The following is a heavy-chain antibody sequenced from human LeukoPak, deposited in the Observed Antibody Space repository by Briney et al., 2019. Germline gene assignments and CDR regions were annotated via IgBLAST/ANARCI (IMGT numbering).Heavy chain of an antibody. J-gene: IGHJ6*02. CDR1: GGSISSSNW. CDR3: ARAVLYSYGMDV. D-gene: IGHD1-14*01. CDR2: IYHSGST. V-gene: IGHV4-4*02. Sequence: SETLSLTCAASGGSISSSNWWSWVRQPPGKELEWIGEIYHSGSTNYNPSLKSRVTISVDKSKNQFSLKLSSVTAADTAVYYCARAVLYSYGMDVWGQGTTVTVSS.